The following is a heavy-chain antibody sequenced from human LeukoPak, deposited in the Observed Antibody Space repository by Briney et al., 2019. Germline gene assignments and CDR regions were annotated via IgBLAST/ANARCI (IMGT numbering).Heavy chain of an antibody. Sequence: GGSLRLSCAASGFTFSSYWMSWVRQAPGKGLEWISYISNSSSAIFYADSVKGRFTISRDNAKNSLYLQMNSLRAEDTAVYYCAKDEVTGLDYWGQGTLVTVSS. CDR1: GFTFSSYW. D-gene: IGHD3-9*01. CDR3: AKDEVTGLDY. CDR2: ISNSSSAI. J-gene: IGHJ4*02. V-gene: IGHV3-48*01.